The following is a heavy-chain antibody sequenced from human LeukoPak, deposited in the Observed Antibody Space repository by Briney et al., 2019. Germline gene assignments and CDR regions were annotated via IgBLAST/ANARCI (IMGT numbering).Heavy chain of an antibody. CDR1: GGTFSSHA. D-gene: IGHD3-22*01. CDR3: ASGYDSSGYYYSQY. Sequence: SVKVSCKASGGTFSSHAISWVRQAPGQGLEWMGGIIPIFGTANYAQKFQGRVTITADESTSTAYMELSSLRSEDTAVYYCASGYDSSGYYYSQYWGQGTLVTVSS. V-gene: IGHV1-69*13. CDR2: IIPIFGTA. J-gene: IGHJ4*02.